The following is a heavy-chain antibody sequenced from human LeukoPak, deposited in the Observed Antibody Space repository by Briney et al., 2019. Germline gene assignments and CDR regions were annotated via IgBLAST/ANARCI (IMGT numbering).Heavy chain of an antibody. CDR3: AKDLHYNDGRWEFDP. CDR1: GFTFSTFA. CDR2: VVDGGTT. J-gene: IGHJ5*02. Sequence: GGSLRLSCAASGFTFSTFAMTWVRQAPGKGLEWVSGVVDGGTTYYSDSVKGRFTPSKDNSKKTVYLQMNSLRVEDTAIYYCAKDLHYNDGRWEFDPWGQGTLVTVSS. V-gene: IGHV3-23*01. D-gene: IGHD5-24*01.